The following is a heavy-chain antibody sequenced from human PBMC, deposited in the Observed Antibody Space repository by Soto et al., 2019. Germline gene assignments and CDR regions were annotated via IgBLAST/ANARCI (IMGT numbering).Heavy chain of an antibody. CDR2: INAGNGNT. Sequence: ASLKVSCKASGYTFTGYAMHWVRQAPGQRLEWMGWINAGNGNTKYSQKFQGRVTITRDTSASTAYMELSSLRSEDPAVYYCARDAAVGLFDYWGQGTLVTVSS. D-gene: IGHD1-26*01. CDR3: ARDAAVGLFDY. CDR1: GYTFTGYA. J-gene: IGHJ4*02. V-gene: IGHV1-3*01.